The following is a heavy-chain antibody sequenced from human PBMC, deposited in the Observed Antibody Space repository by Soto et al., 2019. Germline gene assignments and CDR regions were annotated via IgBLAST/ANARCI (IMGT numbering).Heavy chain of an antibody. D-gene: IGHD2-2*03. CDR3: ARNVGYCISTSCYAFDP. J-gene: IGHJ5*02. CDR2: IIPIFGTA. V-gene: IGHV1-69*12. CDR1: GGTFSSYA. Sequence: QVQLVQSGAEVKKPGSSVKISCKASGGTFSSYAISWVRQAPGQGLEWMGGIIPIFGTANYAQKFQGRVTITAAESSSTAYMELISLRSADTAVYYCARNVGYCISTSCYAFDPWGQGTLVTVSS.